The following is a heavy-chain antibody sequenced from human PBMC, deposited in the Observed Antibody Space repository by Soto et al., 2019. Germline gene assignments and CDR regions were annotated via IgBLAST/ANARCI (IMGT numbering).Heavy chain of an antibody. V-gene: IGHV4-61*01. Sequence: PSETLSLTCTVSGGSVSSGSYYWSWIRQPPGKGLEWIGYIYYSGSTNYNPSLKSRVTISVDTSKNQFSLKLSSVTAADTAVYYCARGSGTNDAFDIWGQGTMVTVSS. CDR3: ARGSGTNDAFDI. D-gene: IGHD2-15*01. CDR1: GGSVSSGSYY. J-gene: IGHJ3*02. CDR2: IYYSGST.